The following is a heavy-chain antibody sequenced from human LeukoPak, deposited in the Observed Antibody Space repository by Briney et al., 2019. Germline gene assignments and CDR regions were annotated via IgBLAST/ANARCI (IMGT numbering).Heavy chain of an antibody. CDR1: GYTFADYY. D-gene: IGHD1-26*01. V-gene: IGHV1-2*02. CDR3: ASLGATTLSYFGMDV. Sequence: GASVKVSCKASGYTFADYYMHWVRQAPGQGLEWMGWVNAVSGGTYYAQRFLGRVTMTRDSSISTVYMELSRLQSDDTAVYHCASLGATTLSYFGMDVWGQGTTVTVSS. CDR2: VNAVSGGT. J-gene: IGHJ6*02.